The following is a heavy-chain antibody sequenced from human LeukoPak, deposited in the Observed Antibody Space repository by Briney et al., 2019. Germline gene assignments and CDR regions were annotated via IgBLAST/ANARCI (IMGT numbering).Heavy chain of an antibody. J-gene: IGHJ4*02. CDR1: GGSISSGGYS. V-gene: IGHV4-30-2*01. D-gene: IGHD1-1*01. CDR3: ARVGPGSDFDY. Sequence: PSQTLSLTCAVSGGSISSGGYSWSWIRQPPGKGLEWIGYIYHSGSTYYNPSLKSRVTISVDRSKNQFSLKLSSVTAADTAVYYCARVGPGSDFDYWGQGTLVTVSS. CDR2: IYHSGST.